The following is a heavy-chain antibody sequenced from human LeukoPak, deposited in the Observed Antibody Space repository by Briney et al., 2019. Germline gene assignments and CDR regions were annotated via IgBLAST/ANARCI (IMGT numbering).Heavy chain of an antibody. CDR1: GFSFSSYG. J-gene: IGHJ4*02. V-gene: IGHV3-33*08. D-gene: IGHD5-18*01. CDR2: IWYDGTNK. Sequence: GRSLRLSCAASGFSFSSYGMHWVRQAPGKGLEWVAVIWYDGTNKYYADSVKGRFTLSRDNSKNTLYLQMNSLRAEDTAVYYWARDQRGFSYSKYYFNYWGQGTLVTVSS. CDR3: ARDQRGFSYSKYYFNY.